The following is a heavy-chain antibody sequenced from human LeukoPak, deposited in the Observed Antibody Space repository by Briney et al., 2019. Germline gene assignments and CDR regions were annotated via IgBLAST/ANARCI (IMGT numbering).Heavy chain of an antibody. D-gene: IGHD4-17*01. CDR1: GFTFSSYA. Sequence: GSLRLSCAASGFTFSSYAMSWVRQAPGKGLEWIGSIYYSGSTYYNPSLKSRVTISVDTSKNQFSLKLSSVTAADTAVYYCARVDGDYVRWFDPWGKGTLVTISS. J-gene: IGHJ5*02. CDR2: IYYSGST. CDR3: ARVDGDYVRWFDP. V-gene: IGHV4-39*07.